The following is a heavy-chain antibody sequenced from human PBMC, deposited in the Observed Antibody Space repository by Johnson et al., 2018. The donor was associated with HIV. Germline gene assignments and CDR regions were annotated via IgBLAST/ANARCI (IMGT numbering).Heavy chain of an antibody. J-gene: IGHJ3*02. CDR2: IKQDGSEK. CDR1: GFTFSSYW. Sequence: VQLVESGGGLVQPGGSLRLSCAASGFTFSSYWMSWVRQAPGKGLAWVANIKQDGSEKYYADSVKGRLTISRDNSTNTLYLQMNSLRAEDTAVYYCARDESSRLQLTGNDAFDIWGQGTMATVSS. D-gene: IGHD6-13*01. CDR3: ARDESSRLQLTGNDAFDI. V-gene: IGHV3-7*01.